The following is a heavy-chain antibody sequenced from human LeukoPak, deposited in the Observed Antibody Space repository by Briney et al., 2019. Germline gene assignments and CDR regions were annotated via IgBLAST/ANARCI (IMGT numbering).Heavy chain of an antibody. V-gene: IGHV5-51*01. CDR1: GYSFTSYW. CDR3: ARQTPGQYGMDV. CDR2: IHPGGSNN. Sequence: GESLQISSKGSGYSFTSYWIGCWRQMPGKSLEWMGIIHPGGSNNRYNPSFQGQVTISADKSMNPAYLQWSSLKASDTAMYYCARQTPGQYGMDVWGQGTTVSVSS. J-gene: IGHJ6*02.